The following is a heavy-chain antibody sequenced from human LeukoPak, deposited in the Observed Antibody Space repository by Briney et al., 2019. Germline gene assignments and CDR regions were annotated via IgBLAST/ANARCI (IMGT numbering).Heavy chain of an antibody. V-gene: IGHV3-15*01. J-gene: IGHJ4*02. D-gene: IGHD3-10*01. CDR1: GLTVSNAW. CDR2: IKSRTDGGTT. CDR3: TTPYYYGSGTITPIYYFDY. Sequence: GGSLRLSCAASGLTVSNAWMSWVGQAPGKGLEWVGCIKSRTDGGTTEYAAPVKGKFTISRDDSKNTLYLQMNSLNTEDTAVYYCTTPYYYGSGTITPIYYFDYWGQGTLVTVSS.